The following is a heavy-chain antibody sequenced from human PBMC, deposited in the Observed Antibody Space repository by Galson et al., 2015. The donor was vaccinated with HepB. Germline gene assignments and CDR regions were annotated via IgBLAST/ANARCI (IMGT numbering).Heavy chain of an antibody. Sequence: SLRLSCAASGFTFSSNAMSWVRQAPGKGLEWVSGFSGSDGSTFYADSVKGRFTISRDISRNTLYLQMNSLRAEDTAVYFCAKDEKSGKQNYYYMDVWGKGTTVTVSS. J-gene: IGHJ6*03. V-gene: IGHV3-23*01. CDR3: AKDEKSGKQNYYYMDV. CDR1: GFTFSSNA. CDR2: FSGSDGST. D-gene: IGHD3-10*01.